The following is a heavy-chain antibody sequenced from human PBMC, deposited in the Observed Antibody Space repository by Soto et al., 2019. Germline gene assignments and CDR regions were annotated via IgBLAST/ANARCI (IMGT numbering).Heavy chain of an antibody. V-gene: IGHV1-69*04. CDR3: ARDSSPNYYYYYMDV. CDR1: GGTFSSYT. CDR2: IIPILGIA. Sequence: SVKVSCKASGGTFSSYTISWVRQAPGQGLEWMGRIIPILGIANYAQKFQGRVTITADKSTSTAYMELSSLRSEDTAVYYCARDSSPNYYYYYMDVWGKGTTVTVSS. J-gene: IGHJ6*03.